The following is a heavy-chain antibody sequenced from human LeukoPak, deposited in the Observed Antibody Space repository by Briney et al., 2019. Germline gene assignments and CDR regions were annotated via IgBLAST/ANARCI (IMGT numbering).Heavy chain of an antibody. CDR2: IIWNSGSI. J-gene: IGHJ3*02. D-gene: IGHD1-14*01. CDR1: GFTFDDYA. Sequence: GGSLRLSCAASGFTFDDYAVHWVRQAPGKGLEWVSGIIWNSGSIGYADSVKGRFTISRDNAKNSLYLQMNSLRDEDTAVYYCARGGTVKYDAFDIWGQGTMVTVSS. V-gene: IGHV3-9*01. CDR3: ARGGTVKYDAFDI.